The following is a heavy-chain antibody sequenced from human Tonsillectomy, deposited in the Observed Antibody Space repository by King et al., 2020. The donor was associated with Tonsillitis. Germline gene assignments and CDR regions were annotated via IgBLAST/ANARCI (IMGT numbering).Heavy chain of an antibody. CDR2: IRDDGNDK. CDR1: GFTFKSFG. Sequence: VQLVESGGGVVQPGGSLRLSCAASGFTFKSFGMHWVGKATGKGLEWVTFIRDDGNDKDYADSVKGRFTISRDNSKHTLYLQMNSLRAEDTAVYYCAKEEGDSWGQGTLVTVSS. J-gene: IGHJ4*02. CDR3: AKEEGDS. V-gene: IGHV3-30*02.